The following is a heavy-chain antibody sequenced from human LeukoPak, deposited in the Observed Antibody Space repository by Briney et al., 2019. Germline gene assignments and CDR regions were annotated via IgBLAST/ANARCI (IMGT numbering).Heavy chain of an antibody. J-gene: IGHJ4*02. Sequence: GGSLRLSCAASEFTFSSYAMSWVRQAPGKGLEWVSAISGSGGTTYYADSVKGRFTISRDNSKNTLYLQMNSLRAEDTAVYYCAKDASGSYYYFDHWGQGTLVTVSS. D-gene: IGHD1-26*01. V-gene: IGHV3-23*01. CDR3: AKDASGSYYYFDH. CDR1: EFTFSSYA. CDR2: ISGSGGTT.